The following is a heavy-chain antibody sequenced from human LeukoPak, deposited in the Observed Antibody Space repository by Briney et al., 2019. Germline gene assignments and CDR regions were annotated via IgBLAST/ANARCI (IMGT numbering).Heavy chain of an antibody. CDR3: ARDLGKWWGAAAGKGPTYSYYYYMDV. V-gene: IGHV3-23*01. Sequence: PGGSLRLSCAASEFTFSSYAMTWVRQAPGKGLEWVSGISAGGGTTYYADSVKGRLTISRDNSKNTLYLQMNSLRAEDTAVYYCARDLGKWWGAAAGKGPTYSYYYYMDVWGKGTTVTVSS. J-gene: IGHJ6*03. D-gene: IGHD6-13*01. CDR2: ISAGGGTT. CDR1: EFTFSSYA.